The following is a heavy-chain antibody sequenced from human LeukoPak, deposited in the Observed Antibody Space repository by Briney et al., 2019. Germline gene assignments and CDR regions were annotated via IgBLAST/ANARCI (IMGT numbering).Heavy chain of an antibody. D-gene: IGHD3-10*01. CDR2: INHSGST. V-gene: IGHV4-34*01. Sequence: PSETLSLTCAVYGGSFSGYYWSWIRQPPGKGLEWIGEINHSGSTNYNPSLKSRVTISVDTSKNQFSLKLSSVTAADTAVYYCARGRSSIITMVRGAKSSHFDYWGQGTLVTVSS. CDR1: GGSFSGYY. CDR3: ARGRSSIITMVRGAKSSHFDY. J-gene: IGHJ4*02.